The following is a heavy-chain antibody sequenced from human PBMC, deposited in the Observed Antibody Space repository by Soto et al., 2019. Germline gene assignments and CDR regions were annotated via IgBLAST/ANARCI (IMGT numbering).Heavy chain of an antibody. J-gene: IGHJ4*02. D-gene: IGHD1-26*01. CDR2: VYFSGST. CDR1: GASVNSGGYY. V-gene: IGHV4-31*03. Sequence: TSETLSLTCTVSGASVNSGGYYWSWIRQLPGKGLEWIGYVYFSGSTYFNPSLESRLTMSLDTSQNQFSLKLRSVTAADTAVYHCASGNAWEVPLAHWSQGTLVTVSS. CDR3: ASGNAWEVPLAH.